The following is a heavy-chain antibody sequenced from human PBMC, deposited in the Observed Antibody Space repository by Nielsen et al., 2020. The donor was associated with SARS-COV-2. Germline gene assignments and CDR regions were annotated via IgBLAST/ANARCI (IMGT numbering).Heavy chain of an antibody. V-gene: IGHV3-11*03. CDR2: ISSSSSYT. J-gene: IGHJ6*02. D-gene: IGHD2-2*01. Sequence: GGSLRLSCAASGFTFSSYSMSWIRQAPGKGLEWVSYISSSSSYTNYADSVKGRFTISRDNAKNSLYLQMNSLRAEDTAVYYCAITALPAARYYYYGMDVWGQGTTVTVSS. CDR3: AITALPAARYYYYGMDV. CDR1: GFTFSSYS.